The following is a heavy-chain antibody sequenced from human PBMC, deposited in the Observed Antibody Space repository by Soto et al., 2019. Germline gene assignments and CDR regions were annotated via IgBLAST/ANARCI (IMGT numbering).Heavy chain of an antibody. V-gene: IGHV3-72*01. CDR1: GFTFSDHY. Sequence: SLRLSCAASGFTFSDHYMDWVRQAPGKGLEWVGRTKNKANGYTTEYAASVKGRFTISREDSRNSMYLQMNSLKTEDTAVYYCARVGSSRWELLHWGQGTLVTVST. CDR3: ARVGSSRWELLH. D-gene: IGHD1-26*01. CDR2: TKNKANGYTT. J-gene: IGHJ4*02.